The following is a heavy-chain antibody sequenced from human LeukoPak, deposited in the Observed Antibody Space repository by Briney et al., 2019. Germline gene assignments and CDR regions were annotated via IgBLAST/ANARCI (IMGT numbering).Heavy chain of an antibody. V-gene: IGHV3-21*01. J-gene: IGHJ6*03. Sequence: GGSLRLSCAASGFTFSSYSMNWVRQAPGKGLEWVSSISSSSSYIYYADSVKGRFTISRDNAKNSLYLQMNSLRAEDTAVYYCARDSTDYGDYRYYYYYMDVWGKGTTVTVSS. CDR3: ARDSTDYGDYRYYYYYMDV. CDR2: ISSSSSYI. D-gene: IGHD4-17*01. CDR1: GFTFSSYS.